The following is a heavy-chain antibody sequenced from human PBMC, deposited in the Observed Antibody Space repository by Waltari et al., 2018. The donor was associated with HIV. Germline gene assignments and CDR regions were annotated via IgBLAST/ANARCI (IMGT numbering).Heavy chain of an antibody. V-gene: IGHV3-15*04. CDR3: ASGVMLNYAHLSYYDS. CDR1: GGPASDTW. J-gene: IGHJ4*02. Sequence: VSLVQSGGGSVKHGGSLRLSCRSYGGPASDTWRDWVRQAPGKGPEWLGRKERTPDGGTTKYAAAVKGRFFIYRADLEDTVTLHMTDLRTEDTAVYYCASGVMLNYAHLSYYDSWGPGTLVIVS. CDR2: KERTPDGGTT. D-gene: IGHD3-10*02.